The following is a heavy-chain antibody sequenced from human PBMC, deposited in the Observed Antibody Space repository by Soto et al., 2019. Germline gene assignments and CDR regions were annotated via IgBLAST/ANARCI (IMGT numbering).Heavy chain of an antibody. J-gene: IGHJ4*02. Sequence: HVQLVQSGAEVKKPGSSVKVSCKASGGTFSSYAISWVRQAPGQGLEWMGGFIPIFGTANYARKSQGRVTITADESTSTASMELRSVSSEATAVYYCARESRYCSGGSSYFLTGIDCWGPGTLITVSS. D-gene: IGHD2-15*01. CDR1: GGTFSSYA. V-gene: IGHV1-69*12. CDR3: ARESRYCSGGSSYFLTGIDC. CDR2: FIPIFGTA.